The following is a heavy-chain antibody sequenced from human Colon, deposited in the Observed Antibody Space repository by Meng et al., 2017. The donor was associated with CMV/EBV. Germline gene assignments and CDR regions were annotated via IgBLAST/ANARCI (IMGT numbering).Heavy chain of an antibody. CDR2: IIPKFGSP. CDR1: GSTFDTTT. V-gene: IGHV1-69*12. D-gene: IGHD6-13*01. Sequence: QVQLVQCGAEEKRPGSFVNVASKASGSTFDTTTVSWARQDPGEGLEWMGGIIPKFGSPSYSQKFRGSVTITADELEVNSLRSEDTAVYYFARGKQAGFDLWGQGTLVTVSS. J-gene: IGHJ5*02. CDR3: ARGKQAGFDL.